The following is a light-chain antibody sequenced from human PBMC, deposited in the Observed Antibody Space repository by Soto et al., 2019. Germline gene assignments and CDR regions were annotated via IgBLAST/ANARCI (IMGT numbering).Light chain of an antibody. J-gene: IGLJ2*01. CDR1: SSDVGGYEF. CDR3: SSYTTTIVI. CDR2: DVT. V-gene: IGLV2-14*01. Sequence: QSALTQPASVSGSPGQSITISCTGTSSDVGGYEFVSWYQQRPGKAPKLVIYDVTYRPSGVSDRFSGSKSGNTASLTISGLQAEDEADYYCSSYTTTIVILGGGTKLTVL.